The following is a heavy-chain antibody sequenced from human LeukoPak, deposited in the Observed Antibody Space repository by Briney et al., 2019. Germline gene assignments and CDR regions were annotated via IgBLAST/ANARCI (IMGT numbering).Heavy chain of an antibody. Sequence: SVKVSCKASGGTFSSYAISWVRQAPGQGLEWMGRIIPILGIANYAQKFQGRVTITADKSTSTAYMELGSLRSEDMAVYYCARSGYDYTNYYYYYGMDVWGQGTTVTVSS. CDR1: GGTFSSYA. CDR3: ARSGYDYTNYYYYYGMDV. J-gene: IGHJ6*02. D-gene: IGHD5-12*01. V-gene: IGHV1-69*04. CDR2: IIPILGIA.